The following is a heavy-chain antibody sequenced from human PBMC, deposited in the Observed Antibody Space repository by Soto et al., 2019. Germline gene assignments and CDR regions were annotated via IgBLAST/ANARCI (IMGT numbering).Heavy chain of an antibody. J-gene: IGHJ4*02. CDR3: ARGGGSYRYYYGSGSSIYY. V-gene: IGHV4-30-2*01. CDR1: GGSISSGGYS. Sequence: TSETLSLTCAFSGGSISSGGYSLSWIRQPPGKGLEWIGEINHSGSTNYNPSLKSRVTISVDTSKNQFSLKLSSVTAADTAVYYCARGGGSYRYYYGSGSSIYYWGQGTLVTVSS. D-gene: IGHD3-10*01. CDR2: INHSGST.